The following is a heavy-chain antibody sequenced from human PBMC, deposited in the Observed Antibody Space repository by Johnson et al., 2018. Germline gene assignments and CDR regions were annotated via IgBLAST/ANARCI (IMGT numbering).Heavy chain of an antibody. V-gene: IGHV3-73*01. CDR2: IRSKTNSYAT. CDR1: GFTFSGSA. Sequence: VQLVQSGGGLVQPGGSLKLSCAASGFTFSGSAMHWVRQASGKGLEWLGRIRSKTNSYATVYAASVKGRFTISRNDSKNTAYLQMNSLKTEDTAVYYCSPFYSDGCGVDTFDVWGQGTMVTVSS. D-gene: IGHD3-22*01. CDR3: SPFYSDGCGVDTFDV. J-gene: IGHJ3*01.